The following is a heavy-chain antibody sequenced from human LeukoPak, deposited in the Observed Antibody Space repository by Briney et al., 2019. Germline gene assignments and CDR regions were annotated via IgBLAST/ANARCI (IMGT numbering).Heavy chain of an antibody. CDR3: ARDINPTPHYDFWSGYFGY. CDR1: GGTFSSYA. J-gene: IGHJ4*02. D-gene: IGHD3-3*01. V-gene: IGHV1-69*13. CDR2: IISIFGTA. Sequence: ASVKVSCKASGGTFSSYAISWVRQAPGQGLEWMGGIISIFGTANYAQKFQGRVTITADESTSTAYMELSSLRSEDTAVYYCARDINPTPHYDFWSGYFGYWGQGTLVTVSS.